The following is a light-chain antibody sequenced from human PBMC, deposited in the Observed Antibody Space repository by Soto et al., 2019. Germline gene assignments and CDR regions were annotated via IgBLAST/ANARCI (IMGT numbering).Light chain of an antibody. J-gene: IGLJ2*01. Sequence: NFMLTQPHSVSESPGKTATISCTRSSGSIASNYVQWYQQRPGSSPTTVIYEENHRPSGVPDRFSGSIDSSSNSASLTISGLKAEDEADYYCQSYDDIKVIFGGGTQLTVL. CDR1: SGSIASNY. CDR3: QSYDDIKVI. CDR2: EEN. V-gene: IGLV6-57*01.